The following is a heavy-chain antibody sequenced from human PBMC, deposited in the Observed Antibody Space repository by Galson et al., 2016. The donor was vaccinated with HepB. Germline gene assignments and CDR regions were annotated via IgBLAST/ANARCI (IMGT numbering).Heavy chain of an antibody. CDR3: ARGGGYSGYFGMDV. D-gene: IGHD4-23*01. CDR2: IGTSGDT. Sequence: SLRLSCAASGFTFSSYDMHWVRQATGKGLEWVSAIGTSGDTYYPGSVKGRFTISRENAKNSLYLQMNTLRAGDKAVYYCARGGGYSGYFGMDVRGQGTTVPVSS. CDR1: GFTFSSYD. J-gene: IGHJ6*02. V-gene: IGHV3-13*01.